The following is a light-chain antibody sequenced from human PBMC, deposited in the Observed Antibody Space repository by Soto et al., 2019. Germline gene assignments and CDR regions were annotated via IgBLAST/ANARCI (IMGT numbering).Light chain of an antibody. CDR1: SSDVGGYNY. J-gene: IGLJ3*02. CDR2: EVS. V-gene: IGLV2-14*01. CDR3: SSYTSSSVWV. Sequence: QAVVTQPASVSGSPGQSITISCTGTSSDVGGYNYVSWYQQHPGKAPKLMIYEVSNRPSGVSNRFSGSKSGNTASLTISGLQAEDEADYYCSSYTSSSVWVFGGGTQLTVL.